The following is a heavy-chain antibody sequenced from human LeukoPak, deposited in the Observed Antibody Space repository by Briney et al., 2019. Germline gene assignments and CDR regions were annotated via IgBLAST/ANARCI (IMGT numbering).Heavy chain of an antibody. CDR3: ARDRSGYSYGEPLDY. Sequence: ASVKVSCKASGYTFTAYYMHWVRQAPGQGLEWMGRINSNTGGTDYAQKFQGRATMTRDTSISTAYMELSRLRSDDTAVYYCARDRSGYSYGEPLDYWGQGTLVTVSS. V-gene: IGHV1-2*06. CDR1: GYTFTAYY. CDR2: INSNTGGT. D-gene: IGHD5-18*01. J-gene: IGHJ4*02.